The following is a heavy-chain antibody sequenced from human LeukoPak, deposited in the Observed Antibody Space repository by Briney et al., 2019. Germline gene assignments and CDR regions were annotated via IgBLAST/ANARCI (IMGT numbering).Heavy chain of an antibody. J-gene: IGHJ3*01. D-gene: IGHD2/OR15-2a*01. CDR2: INHSGNT. CDR3: ARPRRRIRSAFDL. CDR1: GGSFTGYY. V-gene: IGHV4-34*01. Sequence: PSETLSLTCSVYGGSFTGYYWSWIRQPPGKGLEWIGEINHSGNTNYDPSLKSRITMSVDSSKNQFSLKLTSVTAADTALYFCARPRRRIRSAFDLWGQGTMVTVSS.